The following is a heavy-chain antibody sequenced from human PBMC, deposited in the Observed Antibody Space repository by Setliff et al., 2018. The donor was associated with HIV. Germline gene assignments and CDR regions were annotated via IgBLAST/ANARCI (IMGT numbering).Heavy chain of an antibody. D-gene: IGHD1-26*01. V-gene: IGHV4-4*09. CDR3: ARRSIMGVTRGFYYYGLDV. CDR2: IYISGTT. J-gene: IGHJ6*02. CDR1: GGSINNHY. Sequence: SETLSLTCTVSGGSINNHYWYWIRQPPGKGLEWIGYIYISGTTNYNPSLKNRVTMSLDTSKTQVSLRLTSVTAADTAVYYCARRSIMGVTRGFYYYGLDVWGQGTTVTVSS.